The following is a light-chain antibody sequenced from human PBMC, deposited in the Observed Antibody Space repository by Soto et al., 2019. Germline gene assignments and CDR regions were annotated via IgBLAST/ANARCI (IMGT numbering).Light chain of an antibody. CDR3: AAWDDSLSVR. CDR1: SSNIGTHY. V-gene: IGLV1-47*01. J-gene: IGLJ2*01. Sequence: QSVLTQPPSASGTPGQRVTISCSGSSSNIGTHYVYWYQQPPGTAPKLLIYMDNRRPSGVPDRFSASKSGTSASLAISGLRSEDEADYYCAAWDDSLSVRFGGGTKVTVL. CDR2: MDN.